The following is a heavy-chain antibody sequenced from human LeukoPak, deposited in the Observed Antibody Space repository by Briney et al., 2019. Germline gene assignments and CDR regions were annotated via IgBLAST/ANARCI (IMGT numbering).Heavy chain of an antibody. CDR2: IKQDGSEK. Sequence: PGGSLRLSCAASRFTFSNYWMSWVRQAPGKGLEWAANIKQDGSEKSYVDSVKGRFTISRDNAKNSLYLQMNSLRAEDTAVYYCARDRGADCFDYWGQGTLVSVSS. J-gene: IGHJ4*02. CDR3: ARDRGADCFDY. V-gene: IGHV3-7*03. D-gene: IGHD3-10*01. CDR1: RFTFSNYW.